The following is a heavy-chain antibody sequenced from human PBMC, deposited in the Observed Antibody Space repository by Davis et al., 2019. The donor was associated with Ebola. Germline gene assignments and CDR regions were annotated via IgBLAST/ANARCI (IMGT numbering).Heavy chain of an antibody. CDR2: ISGSGGST. J-gene: IGHJ4*02. Sequence: GESLKISCAASGFTFSSYSMNWVRQAPGKGLEWVSAISGSGGSTYYADSVKGRFTISRDNSKNTLYLQMNSLRAEDTAVYYCAKDEWGIAVANVDYWGQGTLVTVSS. D-gene: IGHD6-19*01. CDR3: AKDEWGIAVANVDY. CDR1: GFTFSSYS. V-gene: IGHV3-23*01.